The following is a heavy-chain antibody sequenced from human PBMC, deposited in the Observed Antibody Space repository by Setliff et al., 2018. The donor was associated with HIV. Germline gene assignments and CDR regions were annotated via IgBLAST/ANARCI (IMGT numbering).Heavy chain of an antibody. D-gene: IGHD3-22*01. J-gene: IGHJ4*01. CDR1: GFIFSTYA. CDR3: ASSRPPDDSSGYLDH. CDR2: ISYDGSNK. Sequence: GGSLRLSCAASGFIFSTYAMHWVRQAPGKGLEWVAVISYDGSNKYYADSVKGRFATSRDNAKNSLNLEMNSLRAEDTAIYYCASSRPPDDSSGYLDHWGQGTLVTVS. V-gene: IGHV3-30*07.